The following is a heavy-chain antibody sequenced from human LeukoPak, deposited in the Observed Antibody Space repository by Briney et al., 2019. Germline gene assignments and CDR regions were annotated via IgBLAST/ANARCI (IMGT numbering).Heavy chain of an antibody. J-gene: IGHJ5*02. CDR1: GYTFTGYY. D-gene: IGHD3-3*01. V-gene: IGHV1-2*02. CDR2: ISPNSGGT. CDR3: ARVTIFGVVIRGNWFDP. Sequence: ASVKVSCKASGYTFTGYYMHWVRQAPGQGLEWMGWISPNSGGTNYAQKLQGRVTMTTDTSTSTAYMELRSLRSDDTAVYYCARVTIFGVVIRGNWFDPWGQGTLVTVSS.